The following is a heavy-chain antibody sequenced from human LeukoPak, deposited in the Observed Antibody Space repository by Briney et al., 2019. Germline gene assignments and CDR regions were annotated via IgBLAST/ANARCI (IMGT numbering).Heavy chain of an antibody. CDR2: ISGSGART. D-gene: IGHD2-21*01. V-gene: IGHV3-23*01. Sequence: GGSLRLSCAAPGFAFSSYTMAWVRQAPGKGLEWVSGISGSGARTFYADSVKGRFTISRDNSKNTLYLQMTSLRAEDTALYYCAKANCGSECYYNLDYWGQGTLVTVSS. J-gene: IGHJ4*02. CDR1: GFAFSSYT. CDR3: AKANCGSECYYNLDY.